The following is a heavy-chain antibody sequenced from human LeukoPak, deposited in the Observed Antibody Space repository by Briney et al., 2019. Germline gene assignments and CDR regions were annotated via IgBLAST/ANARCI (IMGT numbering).Heavy chain of an antibody. Sequence: PGGSLRLSCAASGFTFSDYYMSWIRQAPGKGLEWVSYISSSSSYTNYADSVKGRFTISRDNAKNSLYLQMNSLRAEDTAVYYCARDMGGGGSLDYYGMDVWGKGTTVTVSS. CDR3: ARDMGGGGSLDYYGMDV. D-gene: IGHD3-16*01. V-gene: IGHV3-11*06. CDR2: ISSSSSYT. J-gene: IGHJ6*04. CDR1: GFTFSDYY.